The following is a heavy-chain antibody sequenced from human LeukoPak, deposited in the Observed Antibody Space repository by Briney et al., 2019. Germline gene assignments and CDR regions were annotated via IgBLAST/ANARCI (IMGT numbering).Heavy chain of an antibody. Sequence: SETLSLTCTVSGGSISSSSYYWGWIRQPPGKGLEWFGSIYYSGSTYYNPSLKSRVTISVDTSKNQFSLKLSSVTAADTAVYYCARQVDCSGGSCYTFDYWGQGTLVTVSS. J-gene: IGHJ4*02. D-gene: IGHD2-15*01. V-gene: IGHV4-39*01. CDR1: GGSISSSSYY. CDR2: IYYSGST. CDR3: ARQVDCSGGSCYTFDY.